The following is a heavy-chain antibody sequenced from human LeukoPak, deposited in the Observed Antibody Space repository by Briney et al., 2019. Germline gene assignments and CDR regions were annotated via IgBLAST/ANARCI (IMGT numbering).Heavy chain of an antibody. J-gene: IGHJ4*02. Sequence: ASVKVSCKASGYTFNKHGITWVRQAPGQGLEWMGWISAYNGDTKYGQKFQGRVTLLTDTSACTAYMELRSLRSDDTAVYYCARDPSNTSGWSPYFDYWGQGALVTVSS. CDR1: GYTFNKHG. V-gene: IGHV1-18*04. CDR2: ISAYNGDT. CDR3: ARDPSNTSGWSPYFDY. D-gene: IGHD6-19*01.